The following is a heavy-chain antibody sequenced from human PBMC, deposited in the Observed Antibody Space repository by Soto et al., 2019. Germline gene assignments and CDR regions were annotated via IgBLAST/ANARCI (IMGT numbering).Heavy chain of an antibody. CDR2: IWYDGSNK. CDR3: ASSALYSSSTPTFDY. V-gene: IGHV3-33*01. Sequence: QVPLVESGGGVVQPGRSLRLSCAASGFTFSSYGMHWVRQAPGKGLEWVAVIWYDGSNKYYADSVKGRFTISRDNSKNTLYLQMNSLRAEATAVYYCASSALYSSSTPTFDYWGQGTLVTVSS. D-gene: IGHD6-6*01. CDR1: GFTFSSYG. J-gene: IGHJ4*02.